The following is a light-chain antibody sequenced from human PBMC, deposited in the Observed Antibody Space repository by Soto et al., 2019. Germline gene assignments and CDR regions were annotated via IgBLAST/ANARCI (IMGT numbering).Light chain of an antibody. CDR3: QKYNNVPFS. V-gene: IGKV1-27*01. CDR2: GAS. J-gene: IGKJ3*01. Sequence: DTQMTQSPYSLSASVGDRVTITCRASEAISIYLAWYQQKPGKVPNLLIYGASTLQSGVPSRFSGSGSGTDFTPTISSLQPEDVAAYYCQKYNNVPFSFGPGTKVEIK. CDR1: EAISIY.